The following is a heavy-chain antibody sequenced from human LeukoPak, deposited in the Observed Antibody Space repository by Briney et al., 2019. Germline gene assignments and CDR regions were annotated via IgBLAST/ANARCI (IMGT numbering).Heavy chain of an antibody. V-gene: IGHV4-34*01. D-gene: IGHD3-16*01. J-gene: IGHJ4*02. CDR3: ARDRGDVAQPYYFDY. CDR2: INHSGST. CDR1: GGSFSGYY. Sequence: SETLSLTCAVYGGSFSGYYWSWIGQPPGKGVEWIGEINHSGSTNYNPSLKSRVTISVDTSKNQFSLKLSSVTAADAAVYSCARDRGDVAQPYYFDYWGQGTLVTVSS.